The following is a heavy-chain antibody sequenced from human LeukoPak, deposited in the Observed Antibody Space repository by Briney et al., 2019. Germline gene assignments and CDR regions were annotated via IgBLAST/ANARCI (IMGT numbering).Heavy chain of an antibody. V-gene: IGHV6-1*01. Sequence: SQTLSLTCAISGDSVSSNGASWNWIRQSPSRGLEWLGRTYYRSQQWHSDYAPSVKGRITLNPDTSKNQFSLQLNSMTPEDTAVYYCGRETDFGVVTNWGQETLVTVSP. J-gene: IGHJ4*02. CDR3: GRETDFGVVTN. CDR1: GDSVSSNGAS. CDR2: TYYRSQQWHS. D-gene: IGHD3-3*01.